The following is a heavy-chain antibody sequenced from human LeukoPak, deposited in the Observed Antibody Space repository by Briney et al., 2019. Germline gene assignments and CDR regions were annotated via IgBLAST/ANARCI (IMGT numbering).Heavy chain of an antibody. CDR1: GYTFTGYY. J-gene: IGHJ3*02. Sequence: ASVKVSCKASGYTFTGYYMHWVRQAPGHGLEWMGWMNTNSGGTKFAQRFQGRVTMTRDTSISTAYLELSRLTFDDTAVYYCARPRTSGWIHDVYDIWGQGTLVTVPS. V-gene: IGHV1-2*02. D-gene: IGHD6-19*01. CDR2: MNTNSGGT. CDR3: ARPRTSGWIHDVYDI.